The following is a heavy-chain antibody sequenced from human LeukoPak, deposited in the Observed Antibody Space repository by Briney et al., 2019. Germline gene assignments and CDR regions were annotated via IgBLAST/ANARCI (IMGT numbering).Heavy chain of an antibody. CDR1: GGSISSYY. CDR3: ARDKTGWFDP. CDR2: IYYSGST. V-gene: IGHV4-59*12. D-gene: IGHD1-14*01. J-gene: IGHJ5*02. Sequence: KTSETLSLTCTVSGGSISSYYWSWIRQPPGKGLEWIGYIYYSGSTNYNPSLKSRVTISVDTSKNQFSLKLSSVTAADTAVYYCARDKTGWFDPWGQGTLVTVSS.